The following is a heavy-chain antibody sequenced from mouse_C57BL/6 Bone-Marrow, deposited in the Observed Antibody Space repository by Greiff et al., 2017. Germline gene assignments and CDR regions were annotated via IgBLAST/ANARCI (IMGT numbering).Heavy chain of an antibody. D-gene: IGHD2-3*01. CDR3: TTWDGYGYFDV. Sequence: EVKLKESGAELVRPGASVKLSCTASGFNIKDDYMHWVKQRPEQGLEWIGWIDPENGDTEYASKFQGKATITADTSSNTAYLQLSSLTSEDTAVYYCTTWDGYGYFDVWGTGTTVTVSS. V-gene: IGHV14-4*01. J-gene: IGHJ1*03. CDR2: IDPENGDT. CDR1: GFNIKDDY.